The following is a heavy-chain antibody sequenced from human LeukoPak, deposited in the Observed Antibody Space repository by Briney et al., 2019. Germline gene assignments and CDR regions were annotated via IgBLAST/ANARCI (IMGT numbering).Heavy chain of an antibody. CDR1: GFTFTDYA. Sequence: PGGSLRLSCAASGFTFTDYAMTWVRQAPGKGLEWVATISGSGVMTYYADSVKGRFTISRDNSKNTLYLQMNSLRAEDTAVYYCAKDGYYYGSGSYYEDYYMDVWGKGTTVTVSS. J-gene: IGHJ6*03. CDR3: AKDGYYYGSGSYYEDYYMDV. CDR2: ISGSGVMT. V-gene: IGHV3-23*01. D-gene: IGHD3-10*01.